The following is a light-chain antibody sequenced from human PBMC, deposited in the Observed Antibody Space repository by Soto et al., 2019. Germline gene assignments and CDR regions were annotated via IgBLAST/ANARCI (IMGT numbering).Light chain of an antibody. CDR2: LGS. V-gene: IGKV2-28*01. Sequence: DIVITQSPLSLPVTPGGPASISCSSSQSLLHSNGYNYLDWYLQKPGQSPQLLIYLGSNRASGVPDRFSGSGSGTDFTLTISGLQPNDFATYYCQQYNTYSRTFGQGTKVDIK. CDR1: QSLLHSNGYNY. CDR3: QQYNTYSRT. J-gene: IGKJ1*01.